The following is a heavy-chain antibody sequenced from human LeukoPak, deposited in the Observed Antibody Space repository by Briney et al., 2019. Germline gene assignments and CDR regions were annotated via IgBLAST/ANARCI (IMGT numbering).Heavy chain of an antibody. J-gene: IGHJ4*02. V-gene: IGHV3-23*01. CDR3: ARGGYYVDY. CDR1: GFTFRNYA. Sequence: GGSLRLSCVGSGFTFRNYAMSWVRQAPGKGLDWVASISGSDGSTYYADSVRGRFTVSRDNSKNTLSLQMNSLRAEDTAVYYCARGGYYVDYWGQGALVTVSS. CDR2: ISGSDGST. D-gene: IGHD3-22*01.